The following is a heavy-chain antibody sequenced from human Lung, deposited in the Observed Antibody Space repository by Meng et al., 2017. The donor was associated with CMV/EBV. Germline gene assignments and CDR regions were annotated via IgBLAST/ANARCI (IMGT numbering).Heavy chain of an antibody. CDR3: ARGNGWRFDY. J-gene: IGHJ4*02. Sequence: QLVQSGSERKKPWDASKFACQAAGSTVTSSFMKWVRHAPGQGLEWMGWININTGIPTYAKGFTGRFVFSLDTSVSTAYLQIDSLKADDTAVYYCARGNGWRFDYWGQGTLVTVSS. D-gene: IGHD6-19*01. CDR1: GSTVTSSF. V-gene: IGHV7-4-1*01. CDR2: ININTGIP.